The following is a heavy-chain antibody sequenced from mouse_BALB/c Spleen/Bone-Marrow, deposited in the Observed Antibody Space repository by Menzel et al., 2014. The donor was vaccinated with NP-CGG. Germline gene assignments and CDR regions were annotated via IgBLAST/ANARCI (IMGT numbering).Heavy chain of an antibody. CDR3: AREGSTMITTPFAY. CDR2: IWAGGST. D-gene: IGHD2-4*01. J-gene: IGHJ3*01. Sequence: QVQLQQSGPGLVAPSQSLSITCTVSGFSLXSYGVHWVRQPPGKGLEWLGVIWAGGSTNYNSALMSRLSISKDNSKSQVFLKMNSLQTDDTAMYYCAREGSTMITTPFAYWGQGTLVTVSA. V-gene: IGHV2-9*02. CDR1: GFSLXSYG.